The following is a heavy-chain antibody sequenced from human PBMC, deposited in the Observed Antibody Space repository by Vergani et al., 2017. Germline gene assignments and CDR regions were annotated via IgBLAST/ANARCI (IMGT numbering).Heavy chain of an antibody. CDR2: IYHTGSA. D-gene: IGHD3-10*01. CDR3: ARWYGSGSYYNVNLPWFDP. Sequence: QLHLQESGPGLVKPSETLSLTCTVSGGSISSGYYWGWIRQPPGRGLEWIGSIYHTGSAYYNPSLKSRVTVSVDTSMNQVSLKLNSVTAADTAVYYCARWYGSGSYYNVNLPWFDPWGQGTLVTVSS. J-gene: IGHJ5*02. V-gene: IGHV4-38-2*02. CDR1: GGSISSGYY.